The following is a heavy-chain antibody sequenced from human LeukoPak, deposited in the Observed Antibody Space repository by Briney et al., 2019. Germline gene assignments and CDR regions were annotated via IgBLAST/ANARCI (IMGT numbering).Heavy chain of an antibody. Sequence: GGSLRLSCAASGFTFSSYEMNWVRQAPGKGLEWVSYISSSGSTIYYADSVKGRFTISRDNAKNSLYLQMNSLRAEDTAVYYCARDLGYSYGSYYYYYGMDVWGQGTTVTVSS. J-gene: IGHJ6*02. CDR2: ISSSGSTI. CDR1: GFTFSSYE. CDR3: ARDLGYSYGSYYYYYGMDV. V-gene: IGHV3-48*03. D-gene: IGHD5-18*01.